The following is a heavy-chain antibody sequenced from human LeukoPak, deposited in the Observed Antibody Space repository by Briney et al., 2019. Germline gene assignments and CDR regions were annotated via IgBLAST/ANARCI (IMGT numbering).Heavy chain of an antibody. CDR1: GFSPSNARMG. CDR3: ARIQGYSYDNIDY. CDR2: IFSNDEK. Sequence: SGPTLVKPTETLTLTCTVSGFSPSNARMGVSWIRQPPVKALEWLAHIFSNDEKSYNTSLKSRLTISKDTSKSQVVLTMTNMDPVDTATYYCARIQGYSYDNIDYWGQGTLVTVSS. D-gene: IGHD5-18*01. J-gene: IGHJ4*02. V-gene: IGHV2-26*01.